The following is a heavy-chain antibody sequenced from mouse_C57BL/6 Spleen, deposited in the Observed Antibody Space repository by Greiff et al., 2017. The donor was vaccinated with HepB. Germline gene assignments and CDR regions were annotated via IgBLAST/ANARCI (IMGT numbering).Heavy chain of an antibody. Sequence: QVQLQQPGAELVKPGASVKLSCKASGYTFTSYWTHWVKQRPGRGLEWIGRIDPNSGGTKYNEKFKSKATLTVDKPSITAYMQLSSLTSEYSAVYYCARGITTVFDYWGQGTTLTVSS. CDR2: IDPNSGGT. D-gene: IGHD1-1*01. J-gene: IGHJ2*01. CDR3: ARGITTVFDY. V-gene: IGHV1-72*01. CDR1: GYTFTSYW.